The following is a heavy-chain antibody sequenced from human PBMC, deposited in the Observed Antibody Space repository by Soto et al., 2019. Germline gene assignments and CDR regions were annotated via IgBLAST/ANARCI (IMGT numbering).Heavy chain of an antibody. CDR1: GGTFSSYA. CDR3: ARDQLGTGTTSTNYYGMDV. Sequence: QVQLVQSGAAVKKPGSSVKVSCKASGGTFSSYAISWVRQAPGQGLEWMGGIIPIFGTANYAQKFQGRVTITADESTSTDYMELSSLRSEDTAVYYCARDQLGTGTTSTNYYGMDVWGQGTTVTVSS. D-gene: IGHD1-7*01. CDR2: IIPIFGTA. J-gene: IGHJ6*02. V-gene: IGHV1-69*12.